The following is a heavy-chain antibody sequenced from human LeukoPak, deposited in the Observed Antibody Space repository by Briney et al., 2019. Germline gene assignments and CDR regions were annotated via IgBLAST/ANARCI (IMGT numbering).Heavy chain of an antibody. J-gene: IGHJ4*02. CDR1: GFTFSDHF. Sequence: PGGSLRLSCVGSGFTFSDHFMSWIRQVPGKEPEWLSYINSKGDNILYRDSVKGRFTISRDNAENSLYLQMYSLKAEDTAVYYCATSRVFDYWGQGALVIVSS. CDR3: ATSRVFDY. V-gene: IGHV3-11*04. CDR2: INSKGDNI.